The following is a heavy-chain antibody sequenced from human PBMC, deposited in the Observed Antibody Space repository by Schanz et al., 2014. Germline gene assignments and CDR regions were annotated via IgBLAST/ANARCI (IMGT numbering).Heavy chain of an antibody. D-gene: IGHD3-10*01. CDR3: ARWFLIRGVILDS. Sequence: EVQLVESGGGLVQPGGSLRLSCAASGFTFSTSAMSWVRQAPGKGLEWVSAISGSGGSTYYADSVKGRFTISRDNSRDTVYLQMNSLRADDTAMYYCARWFLIRGVILDSWGQGTLVTVSS. J-gene: IGHJ4*02. CDR2: ISGSGGST. CDR1: GFTFSTSA. V-gene: IGHV3-23*04.